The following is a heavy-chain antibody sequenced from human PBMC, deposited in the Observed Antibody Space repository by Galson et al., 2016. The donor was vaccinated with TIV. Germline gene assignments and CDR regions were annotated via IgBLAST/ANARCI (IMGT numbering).Heavy chain of an antibody. Sequence: TLSLTCTVSDDSISDGDSFWHWIRQPPGKGLEWIGYIYYSGRTYYNPSLKSRVTISVDRSTNQFSLKLASVTAADTALYYCARANGHYYYGMDVWGQGTTVTVSS. CDR1: DDSISDGDSF. D-gene: IGHD2-8*01. CDR2: IYYSGRT. J-gene: IGHJ6*02. V-gene: IGHV4-30-4*08. CDR3: ARANGHYYYGMDV.